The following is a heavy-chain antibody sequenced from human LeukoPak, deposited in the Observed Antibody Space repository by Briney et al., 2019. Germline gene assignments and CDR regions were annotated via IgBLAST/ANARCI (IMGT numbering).Heavy chain of an antibody. CDR2: TYHGGST. D-gene: IGHD4-17*01. Sequence: AETLSLTCAVYGGXFSGYYCSWIRQSPGKGLEWIGETYHGGSTNYNPSLKSRVTISVDTSKNQFSLKLGSLTAADTAVYYCAIGDDYGDHWGHYWGQGSLVTVSS. V-gene: IGHV4-34*01. CDR3: AIGDDYGDHWGHY. CDR1: GGXFSGYY. J-gene: IGHJ4*02.